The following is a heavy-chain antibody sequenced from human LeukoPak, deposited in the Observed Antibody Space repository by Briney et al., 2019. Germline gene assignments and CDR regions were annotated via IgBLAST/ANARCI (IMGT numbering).Heavy chain of an antibody. D-gene: IGHD3-10*01. CDR1: GFTFSSYA. CDR3: ARDPADPLYYYGSGSYYPVY. J-gene: IGHJ4*02. Sequence: PGRSLRLSCAASGFTFSSYAMHWVRQAPGKGLEWVAVISYDGSNKYYADSVKGRFTISRDNSKNTLYLQINGLRAEDTAVYYCARDPADPLYYYGSGSYYPVYWGQGTLVTVSS. V-gene: IGHV3-30-3*01. CDR2: ISYDGSNK.